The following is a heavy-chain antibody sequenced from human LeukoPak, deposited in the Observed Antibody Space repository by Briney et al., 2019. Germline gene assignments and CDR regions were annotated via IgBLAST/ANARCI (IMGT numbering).Heavy chain of an antibody. Sequence: GGSLRLSCVASGFTFTSDAMNWDRQAPGKGLEWVSSTVSRGTTQYADSVKGRFTVSRDTSKNTLYLQMNSLRADDTAVYYCAKCSTSAYTTGWCNWIDPWGQGTLVTVSS. CDR2: TVSRGTT. CDR3: AKCSTSAYTTGWCNWIDP. D-gene: IGHD6-19*01. CDR1: GFTFTSDA. V-gene: IGHV3-23*01. J-gene: IGHJ5*02.